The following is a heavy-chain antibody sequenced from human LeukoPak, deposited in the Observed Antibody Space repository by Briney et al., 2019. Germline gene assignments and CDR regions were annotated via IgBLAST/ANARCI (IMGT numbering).Heavy chain of an antibody. V-gene: IGHV3-33*01. CDR1: GFTFSSYG. CDR2: IWYDGSNK. CDR3: ARDLDYGGPYYYYMDV. J-gene: IGHJ6*03. Sequence: GGSLRLSCAASGFTFSSYGMHWVRQAPGKGLEWVAVIWYDGSNKYYADSVKGRFTISRDNSKNTLYLQMNSLRAEDTAVYYCARDLDYGGPYYYYMDVWGKGTTVTVSS. D-gene: IGHD4-23*01.